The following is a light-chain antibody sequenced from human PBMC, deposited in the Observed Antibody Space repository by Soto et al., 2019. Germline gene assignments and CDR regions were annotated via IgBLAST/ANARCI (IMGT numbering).Light chain of an antibody. Sequence: EIVLTQSPGTLSLSPGERATLSCRASQSISNNYLAWYQQKPGQAPRLLIYGASSRAAGIPDRFSGSGSGTAFTITISRLEPEDFAVYYCQQYGISPPGYSFGQGTKLEIK. J-gene: IGKJ2*03. CDR3: QQYGISPPGYS. CDR1: QSISNNY. CDR2: GAS. V-gene: IGKV3-20*01.